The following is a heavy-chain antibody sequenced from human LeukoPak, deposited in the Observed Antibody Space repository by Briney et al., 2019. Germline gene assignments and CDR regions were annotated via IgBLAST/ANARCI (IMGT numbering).Heavy chain of an antibody. CDR2: ISGSNSYI. CDR3: ARALTTLTYEGY. J-gene: IGHJ4*02. Sequence: GGSLRLSCAASGFTFSSYTMHWIRQAPRKGLEWVSSISGSNSYIFYADSVKGRFTVSRDNAKDSLYLQMNSLRAEDTAVYYCARALTTLTYEGYWGQGTLVTVSS. D-gene: IGHD1-1*01. V-gene: IGHV3-21*01. CDR1: GFTFSSYT.